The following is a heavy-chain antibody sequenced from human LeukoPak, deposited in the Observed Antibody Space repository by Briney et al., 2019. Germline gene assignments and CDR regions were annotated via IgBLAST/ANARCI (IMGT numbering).Heavy chain of an antibody. D-gene: IGHD3-10*01. CDR2: IYHSGST. V-gene: IGHV4-4*02. CDR3: ARDSGTTGEVKFDP. J-gene: IGHJ5*02. CDR1: GGSISSSYW. Sequence: SETLSLTCAVSGGSISSSYWWSWVRQPPGKGLEWIGEIYHSGSTNYNPSLKTRVTISVDTSKNQFSLKLNSVTAADTAIYFCARDSGTTGEVKFDPWGQGTLVTVSS.